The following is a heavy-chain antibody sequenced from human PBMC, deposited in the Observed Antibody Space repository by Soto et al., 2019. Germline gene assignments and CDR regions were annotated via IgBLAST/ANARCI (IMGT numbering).Heavy chain of an antibody. Sequence: QINLIESGPTLVKPTQTLTLTCTFSGFSLSTSGAAVGWVRQPPGRALEWLALIYWDGDKRYNASLGNRLTITKDTSVNHVVLTLTNVDPADTATYYCAHRATMTIFGLIIDNGIWFDPWGQGTRVIVSS. CDR1: GFSLSTSGAA. CDR3: AHRATMTIFGLIIDNGIWFDP. V-gene: IGHV2-5*02. J-gene: IGHJ5*02. CDR2: IYWDGDK. D-gene: IGHD3-3*01.